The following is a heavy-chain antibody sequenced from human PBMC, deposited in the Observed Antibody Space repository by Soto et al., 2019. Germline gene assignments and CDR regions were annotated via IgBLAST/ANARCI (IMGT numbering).Heavy chain of an antibody. V-gene: IGHV6-1*01. J-gene: IGHJ3*01. CDR3: ARGSAIDV. CDR1: GDSVSSDITS. Sequence: PSQTLSLTCAISGDSVSSDITSWNWIRQSPSRGLEWLGRTYYRSKWFHDYAASVKSRITINPDTSKNQFSLELNSMTPEDTAVYYCARGSAIDVWGQGTVVTVS. CDR2: TYYRSKWFH. D-gene: IGHD3-10*01.